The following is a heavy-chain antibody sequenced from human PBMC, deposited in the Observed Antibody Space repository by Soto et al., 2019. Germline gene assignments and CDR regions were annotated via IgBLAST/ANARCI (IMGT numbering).Heavy chain of an antibody. D-gene: IGHD2-2*01. CDR2: ISYDGSNK. Sequence: QVQLVESGGGVVQPGRSLRLSCAPSGFTFSSYAMHWVRQAPGKGLEWVAVISYDGSNKYYADSVKGRFTISRDNSKNTLYLQMNSLRAEDTAVYYCAREGDIVVVPAASDAFDIWGQGTMVTVSS. CDR1: GFTFSSYA. V-gene: IGHV3-30-3*01. J-gene: IGHJ3*02. CDR3: AREGDIVVVPAASDAFDI.